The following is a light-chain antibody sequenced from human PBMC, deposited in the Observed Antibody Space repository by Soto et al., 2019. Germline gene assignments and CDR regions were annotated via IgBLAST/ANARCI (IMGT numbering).Light chain of an antibody. J-gene: IGLJ3*02. V-gene: IGLV1-44*01. CDR2: SNN. CDR1: SSNIGSNT. CDR3: AAGDDSLNGWV. Sequence: QSVLTQPPSASGTPGQRVTISCSGSSSNIGSNTVNCYQQLPGTAPKLLIYSNNQRPSGVPDRFSGSKSGTSASLAISGLQSEDEAEYYCAAGDDSLNGWVFGGGTKLTVL.